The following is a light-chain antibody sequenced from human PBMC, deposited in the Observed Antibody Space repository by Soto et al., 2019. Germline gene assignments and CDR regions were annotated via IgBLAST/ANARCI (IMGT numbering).Light chain of an antibody. V-gene: IGKV3-20*01. CDR1: QSVSSSQ. Sequence: EIVLTQSPGTLSLSPGESATLSCRASQSVSSSQVAWYQQKPGQAPRLLIYGASSRATGIPDRFSGVGSETDFTLTISRLETEDFAVYYCQQYDTSPHTFGQGTKLEIK. CDR3: QQYDTSPHT. CDR2: GAS. J-gene: IGKJ2*01.